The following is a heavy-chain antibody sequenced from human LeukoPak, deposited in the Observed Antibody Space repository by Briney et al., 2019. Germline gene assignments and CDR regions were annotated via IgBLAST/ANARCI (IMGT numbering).Heavy chain of an antibody. Sequence: GGSLRLSCVASGFTFSSYAMHWVRQAPGKGLEWVTVISYDGSNKYYADSVKGRFTISRDNSKNTLYLQMNSLRAEDTAVYYCARDGRSGSNYGRVDYWGQGTLVTVSS. J-gene: IGHJ4*02. CDR2: ISYDGSNK. CDR1: GFTFSSYA. V-gene: IGHV3-30*04. CDR3: ARDGRSGSNYGRVDY. D-gene: IGHD1-26*01.